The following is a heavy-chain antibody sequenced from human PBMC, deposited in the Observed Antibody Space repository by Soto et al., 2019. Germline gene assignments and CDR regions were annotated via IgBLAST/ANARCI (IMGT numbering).Heavy chain of an antibody. J-gene: IGHJ3*02. V-gene: IGHV3-30*18. Sequence: QVQLVESGGGVVQPGRSLRLSCAASGFTFSSYGMHWVRQAPGKGLAWVAVISYDGSNKYYADSVKGRFTISRDNSKNTMYLQMNSLRAEDTGVYYCGKGGYCSGGSCYEEAFDIWGQGTMVTVSS. CDR1: GFTFSSYG. CDR3: GKGGYCSGGSCYEEAFDI. CDR2: ISYDGSNK. D-gene: IGHD2-15*01.